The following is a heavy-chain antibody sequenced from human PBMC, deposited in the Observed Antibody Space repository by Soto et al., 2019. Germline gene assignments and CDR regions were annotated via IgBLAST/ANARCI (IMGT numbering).Heavy chain of an antibody. CDR3: TTGAHFDI. J-gene: IGHJ2*01. CDR2: IKSKTDGGTT. Sequence: ELQLVESGGGLVKPGGSLRLSCAASGLTFSNAWMSWVRKAPGKGLEWVGHIKSKTDGGTTDYAAPVKGRFTISRDVSHCTLYLQMNSLKTEDPAVYYCTTGAHFDIWCRCTLVTLSS. CDR1: GLTFSNAW. V-gene: IGHV3-15*01.